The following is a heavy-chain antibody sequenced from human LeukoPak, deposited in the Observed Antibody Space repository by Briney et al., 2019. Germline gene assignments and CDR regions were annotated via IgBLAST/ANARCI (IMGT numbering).Heavy chain of an antibody. CDR3: ATNAGQWLVPFDF. D-gene: IGHD6-19*01. CDR1: GFTFSSHP. Sequence: GGSLRLSCAASGFTFSSHPMSWVRQAPGKGLESVSTISASGERTYYADSVKGRFTISRDNSKNTLYLQMSSLRAEDTAVYYCATNAGQWLVPFDFWGQGTLVTVSS. V-gene: IGHV3-23*01. CDR2: ISASGERT. J-gene: IGHJ4*02.